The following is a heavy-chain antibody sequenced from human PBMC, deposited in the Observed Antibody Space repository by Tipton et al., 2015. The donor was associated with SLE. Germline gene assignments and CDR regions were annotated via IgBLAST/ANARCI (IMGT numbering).Heavy chain of an antibody. J-gene: IGHJ6*02. CDR2: INHSGST. Sequence: TLSLTCAVFGGSISNSNWWSWVRQPPGKGLEWIGEINHSGSTNYNPSLKSRVTISVDTAKNQFSLKLSSVTAADTAVYYCARAFGYDYYYYYGMDVWGQGTTVTVSS. CDR3: ARAFGYDYYYYYGMDV. V-gene: IGHV4-4*02. CDR1: GGSISNSNW. D-gene: IGHD5-12*01.